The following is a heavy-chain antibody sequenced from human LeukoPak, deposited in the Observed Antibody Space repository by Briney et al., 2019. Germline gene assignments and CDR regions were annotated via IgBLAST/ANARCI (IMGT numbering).Heavy chain of an antibody. Sequence: GGSLRLSCAAFGFTVSSKYMSWVRQAPGKGLEWISVFYSGGSTYYADSVKGRFTISRDNSKNTLYFQMNSLRAEDTAVYYCARGPGWNYFDYWGQGTLVTVSS. D-gene: IGHD6-19*01. CDR2: FYSGGST. CDR3: ARGPGWNYFDY. J-gene: IGHJ4*02. CDR1: GFTVSSKY. V-gene: IGHV3-66*01.